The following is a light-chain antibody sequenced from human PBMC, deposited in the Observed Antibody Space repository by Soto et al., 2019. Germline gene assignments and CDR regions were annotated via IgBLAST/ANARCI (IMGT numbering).Light chain of an antibody. CDR3: NSYSSASFYV. V-gene: IGLV2-14*01. J-gene: IGLJ1*01. Sequence: QSVLAQPASMSGSPGQSITISCTGSGSDIATFNYVSWYQKYPGKAPKLLIYQVTSRASGVSHRFSGSKSRNTAALTISGLQPEDEAEYYCNSYSSASFYVFGTGTKVTVL. CDR1: GSDIATFNY. CDR2: QVT.